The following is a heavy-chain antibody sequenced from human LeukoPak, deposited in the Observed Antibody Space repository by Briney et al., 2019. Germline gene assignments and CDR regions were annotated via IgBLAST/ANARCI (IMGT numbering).Heavy chain of an antibody. Sequence: GGSLRLSCAASGFTFSSHAMSWVRQAPGKGLEWVSGISGSGGGTSYADSVKGRFTISGDNSRNTLYLQMNSLRAEDTAIYYCAKCGVNFNYFDSWGQGTLVTVSS. CDR3: AKCGVNFNYFDS. CDR2: ISGSGGGT. D-gene: IGHD4/OR15-4a*01. V-gene: IGHV3-23*01. CDR1: GFTFSSHA. J-gene: IGHJ4*02.